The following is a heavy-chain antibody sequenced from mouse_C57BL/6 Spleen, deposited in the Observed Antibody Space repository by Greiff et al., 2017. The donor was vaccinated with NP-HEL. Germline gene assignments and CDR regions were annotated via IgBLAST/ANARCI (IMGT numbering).Heavy chain of an antibody. CDR3: ARQPFTTVVATDAMDY. D-gene: IGHD1-1*01. CDR2: IWSDGST. CDR1: GFSLTSYG. Sequence: QVQLKESGPGLVAPSQSLSITCTVSGFSLTSYGVHWVRQPPGKGLEWLVVIWSDGSTTYNSALKSRLSISKDNSKSQVFLKMNSLQTDDTAMYYCARQPFTTVVATDAMDYWGQGTSVTVSS. J-gene: IGHJ4*01. V-gene: IGHV2-6-1*01.